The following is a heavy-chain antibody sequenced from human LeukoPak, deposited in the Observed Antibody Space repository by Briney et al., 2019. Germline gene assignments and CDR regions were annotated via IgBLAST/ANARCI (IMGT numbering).Heavy chain of an antibody. CDR2: ISSSSATI. CDR3: ARDRTKTYYDFTPDV. D-gene: IGHD3/OR15-3a*01. Sequence: GGSLRLSCAASGFTFSIYSMNWVRQAPGKGLEWVSYISSSSATIYYADSVKGRFTISRDNAKNSLYLQMNSLRAEDTAVYYCARDRTKTYYDFTPDVWGKGTTVTVSS. J-gene: IGHJ6*04. V-gene: IGHV3-48*04. CDR1: GFTFSIYS.